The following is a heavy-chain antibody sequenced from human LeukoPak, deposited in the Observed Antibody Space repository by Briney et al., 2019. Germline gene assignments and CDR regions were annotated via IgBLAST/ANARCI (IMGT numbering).Heavy chain of an antibody. Sequence: GGSLRLSCAASGFTFSSYSMNWVRQAPGKGLEWVSSISSSSSYIYYADSVKGRFTISRDNAKNSLYLQMNSLRAEDTAVYYCARGSCCGGDCYWYYYYYGMDVWAKGPRSPSP. V-gene: IGHV3-21*01. D-gene: IGHD2-21*02. CDR3: ARGSCCGGDCYWYYYYYGMDV. CDR1: GFTFSSYS. CDR2: ISSSSSYI. J-gene: IGHJ6*02.